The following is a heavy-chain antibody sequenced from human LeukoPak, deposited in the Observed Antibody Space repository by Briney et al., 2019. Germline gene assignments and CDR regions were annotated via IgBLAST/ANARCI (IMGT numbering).Heavy chain of an antibody. CDR3: ARAGSALALFDY. CDR1: GDSVSSNSAA. Sequence: SQTLSLTCAISGDSVSSNSAAWNWIRRSPSRALEWLGRTYYRSKWYKGYAVYVKSRITINPYTSKDQFSLQLNYITPQDTAVHYCARAGSALALFDYWGQGTLVTVSS. V-gene: IGHV6-1*01. D-gene: IGHD2-15*01. J-gene: IGHJ4*02. CDR2: TYYRSKWYK.